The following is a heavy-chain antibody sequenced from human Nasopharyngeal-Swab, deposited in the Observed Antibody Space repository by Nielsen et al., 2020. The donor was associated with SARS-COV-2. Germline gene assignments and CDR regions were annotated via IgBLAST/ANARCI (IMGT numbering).Heavy chain of an antibody. V-gene: IGHV3-21*01. Sequence: GESLKISCAASGFTFSDYTMNWVRQAPGKGLEWVSSISSSSSYIYYADSVKGRFTISRDNAKNSLYLQMNSLRAEDTAVYYCARDRPYYDFWSGSAFDIWGQGTMVTVSS. J-gene: IGHJ3*02. D-gene: IGHD3-3*01. CDR2: ISSSSSYI. CDR3: ARDRPYYDFWSGSAFDI. CDR1: GFTFSDYT.